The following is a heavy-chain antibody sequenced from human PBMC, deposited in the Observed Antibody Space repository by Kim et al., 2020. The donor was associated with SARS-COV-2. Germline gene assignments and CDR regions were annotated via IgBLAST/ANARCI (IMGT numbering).Heavy chain of an antibody. D-gene: IGHD3-10*01. CDR1: GYTFTTYW. CDR3: VRFPWAYYYGSGTYQSNKWGFDV. Sequence: GESLKISCKGSGYTFTTYWIGWVRQMPGKGLEWMGVIYPDDSDARYSPSFQGQVTISVDKSISTAFLHWSSLTASDTAMYYCVRFPWAYYYGSGTYQSNKWGFDVWGQGTTVTVSS. CDR2: IYPDDSDA. V-gene: IGHV5-51*01. J-gene: IGHJ6*02.